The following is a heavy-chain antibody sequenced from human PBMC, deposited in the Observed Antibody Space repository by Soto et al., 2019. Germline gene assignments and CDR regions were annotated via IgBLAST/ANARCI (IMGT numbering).Heavy chain of an antibody. CDR2: IYWDADK. V-gene: IGHV2-5*02. CDR1: GFSLSTSGVG. J-gene: IGHJ4*02. D-gene: IGHD2-2*01. CDR3: AKSRESYIQFDY. Sequence: QITLKESGPTLVKPTQTLTLTCTFSGFSLSTSGVGVGWIRQPPGKALEWLALIYWDADKLYSPALKSRLTITKDTSKHHVVLTMTNMDPVDTATYFCAKSRESYIQFDYWGQGTLVTVSS.